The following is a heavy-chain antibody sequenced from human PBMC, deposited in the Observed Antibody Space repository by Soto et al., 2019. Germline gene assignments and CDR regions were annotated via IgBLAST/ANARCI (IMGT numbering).Heavy chain of an antibody. Sequence: SETLSLTCTVSGGSISSGGYYWSWIRQHPGKGLEWIGYIYYSGSTYYNPSLKSRVTISVDTSKNQFSLKLSSVTAADTAVYYCARAAAGTYNYWGQGTLVTVSS. CDR2: IYYSGST. V-gene: IGHV4-31*03. CDR1: GGSISSGGYY. CDR3: ARAAAGTYNY. J-gene: IGHJ4*02. D-gene: IGHD6-13*01.